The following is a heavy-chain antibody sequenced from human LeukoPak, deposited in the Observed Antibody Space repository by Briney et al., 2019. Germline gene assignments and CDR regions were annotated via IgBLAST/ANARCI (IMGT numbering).Heavy chain of an antibody. D-gene: IGHD6-19*01. V-gene: IGHV3-23*01. CDR3: ARAIAVAGTIADN. J-gene: IGHJ4*02. CDR2: ISGSGGST. CDR1: GFTFSSYA. Sequence: GGSLRLSCVASGFTFSSYAMSWVRQAPGKGLEWVSAISGSGGSTYYADSVKGRFTISRDNSKNTLYLQMNSLRAEDTAVYYCARAIAVAGTIADNWGQGTLVTVSS.